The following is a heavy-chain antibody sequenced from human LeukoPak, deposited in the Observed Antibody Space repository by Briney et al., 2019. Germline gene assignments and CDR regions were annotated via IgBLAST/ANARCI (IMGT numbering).Heavy chain of an antibody. Sequence: SETLSLTCTVSGGSISSYYWSWIRQPPGKGLEWIGYIYYSGSTNYNPSLTSRVTISVDTSKNQFSLKLSSVTAADTAVYYCAIRGVTTQIDYWGQGTLVTVSS. CDR1: GGSISSYY. V-gene: IGHV4-59*08. CDR2: IYYSGST. J-gene: IGHJ4*02. CDR3: AIRGVTTQIDY. D-gene: IGHD5-18*01.